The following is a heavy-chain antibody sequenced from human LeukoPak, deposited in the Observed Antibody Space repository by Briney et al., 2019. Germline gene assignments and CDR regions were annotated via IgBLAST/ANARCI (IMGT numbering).Heavy chain of an antibody. J-gene: IGHJ4*02. D-gene: IGHD3-10*01. CDR2: IYYSGST. Sequence: PSETLSLTCTVSGGSISSYYWSWIRQPPGKGLEWIGYIYYSGSTNYNPSLKSRVTISVDTSKNQFSLKLSSVTAADTAVYYCAGLLWFGELSYFDYWGQGTLATVSS. V-gene: IGHV4-59*08. CDR3: AGLLWFGELSYFDY. CDR1: GGSISSYY.